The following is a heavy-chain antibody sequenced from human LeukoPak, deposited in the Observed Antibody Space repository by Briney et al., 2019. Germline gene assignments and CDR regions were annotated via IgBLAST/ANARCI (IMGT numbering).Heavy chain of an antibody. V-gene: IGHV3-30-3*01. CDR3: ARDVGYDFWSGYYNAYGMDV. D-gene: IGHD3-3*01. J-gene: IGHJ6*02. CDR1: GFTFSSYA. Sequence: PGGSLRLSCAASGFTFSSYAMHWVRQAPGKGLEWVAVISYDGSNKYYADSVKGRFTISRDNSKNTLYLQMNSLRAEDTAVYYCARDVGYDFWSGYYNAYGMDVWGQGTTVTVSS. CDR2: ISYDGSNK.